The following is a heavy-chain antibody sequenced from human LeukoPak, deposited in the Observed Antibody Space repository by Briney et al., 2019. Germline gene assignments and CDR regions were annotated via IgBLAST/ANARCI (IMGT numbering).Heavy chain of an antibody. CDR3: TRQVDVSSSIGLFDS. CDR1: DYSISNDYY. CDR2: ISYGGST. J-gene: IGHJ4*02. Sequence: RSETLSLACGVSDYSISNDYYWGWIRQPPGKGLEWIASISYGGSTHYNASLKSRVTISAETSKSQFSLQVRSVTAADTAVYYCTRQVDVSSSIGLFDSWGQGILVTVSS. D-gene: IGHD2/OR15-2a*01. V-gene: IGHV4-38-2*01.